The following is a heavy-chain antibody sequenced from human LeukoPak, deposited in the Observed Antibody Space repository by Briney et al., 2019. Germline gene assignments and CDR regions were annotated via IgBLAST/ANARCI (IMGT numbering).Heavy chain of an antibody. CDR1: GFTFNNYW. CDR2: INSDGSGT. D-gene: IGHD2-8*01. CDR3: ARDRLTNDAFDI. Sequence: PGGSLRLSCAASGFTFNNYWMHWLRQAPGKGLRWVSRINSDGSGTSDADFVKGRFTISRDNSKNTLYLQMNSLRAEDTAMYYCARDRLTNDAFDIWGQGTMVTVSS. J-gene: IGHJ3*02. V-gene: IGHV3-74*01.